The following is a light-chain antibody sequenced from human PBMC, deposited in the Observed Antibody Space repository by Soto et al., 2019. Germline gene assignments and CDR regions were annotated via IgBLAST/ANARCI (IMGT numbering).Light chain of an antibody. V-gene: IGKV3-20*01. CDR1: RSVSSGF. J-gene: IGKJ3*01. CDR3: QQYGSSPFT. Sequence: EIVLTQSPGTLSLSPGERATLSCRASRSVSSGFLAWYQQKPGQTPRLLIYGASTRATGIPDRFSGSGSGTEFTLTISRLEPEDFAVYYCQQYGSSPFTFGPGTKVDIK. CDR2: GAS.